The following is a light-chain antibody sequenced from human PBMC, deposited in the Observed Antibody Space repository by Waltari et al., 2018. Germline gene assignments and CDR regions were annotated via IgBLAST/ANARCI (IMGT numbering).Light chain of an antibody. CDR1: QSVDIY. Sequence: ETVLTQSPATLSLSPGERATLSCRASQSVDIYLAWYQQKPGQAPRLLIYDASHRATGIPARFSGSGSGTDFTLTISSLESEDFAVYYCQQRRNWPPLTFGGGTKVEIK. CDR3: QQRRNWPPLT. CDR2: DAS. J-gene: IGKJ4*01. V-gene: IGKV3-11*01.